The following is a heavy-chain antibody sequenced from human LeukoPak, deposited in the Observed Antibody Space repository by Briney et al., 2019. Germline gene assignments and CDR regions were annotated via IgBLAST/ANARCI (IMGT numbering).Heavy chain of an antibody. CDR1: GYTFTGYY. V-gene: IGHV1-2*02. CDR2: INPNSGGT. D-gene: IGHD3-3*01. CDR3: AMDSYDFWSGYYSGNGFFDI. J-gene: IGHJ3*02. Sequence: ASVKVSCKASGYTFTGYYMHWVRQAPGQGLEWMGWINPNSGGTNYAQKFQGRVTMTRDTSISTAYMELSRLRSDDTAVYYCAMDSYDFWSGYYSGNGFFDIWGQGTMVTVSS.